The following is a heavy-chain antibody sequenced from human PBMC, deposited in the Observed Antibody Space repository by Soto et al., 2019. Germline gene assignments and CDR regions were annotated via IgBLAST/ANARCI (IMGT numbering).Heavy chain of an antibody. Sequence: QVQLVQSGAEVKKPGASVKVSCKASGYTFTSYGISWVRPAPGQGLEWTGWISAYNVNTNYAQKLQGRVTMTTETSTSTAYMGLSSLRSDDTAVYYCATRISGGECWIDYWGQRTLVTVSS. CDR3: ATRISGGECWIDY. J-gene: IGHJ4*02. V-gene: IGHV1-18*01. D-gene: IGHD2-21*01. CDR1: GYTFTSYG. CDR2: ISAYNVNT.